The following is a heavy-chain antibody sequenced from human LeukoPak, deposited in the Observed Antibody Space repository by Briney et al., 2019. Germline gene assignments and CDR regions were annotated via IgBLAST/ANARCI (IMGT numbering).Heavy chain of an antibody. CDR2: ISGSGNST. D-gene: IGHD3/OR15-3a*01. CDR1: GFTFSSYA. CDR3: AKDDFLSVNYYYGMDV. V-gene: IGHV3-23*01. Sequence: PGGSLRLSCAASGFTFSSYAMSWVRQAPGKGLEWVSAISGSGNSTYYADSVKGRFTISRDNSKNMLYVQMNSLRAEDTAVYYCAKDDFLSVNYYYGMDVWGQGTTVTVSS. J-gene: IGHJ6*02.